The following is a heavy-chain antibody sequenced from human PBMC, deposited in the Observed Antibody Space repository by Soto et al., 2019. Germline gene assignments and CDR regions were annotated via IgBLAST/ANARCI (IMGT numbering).Heavy chain of an antibody. D-gene: IGHD3-10*01. CDR3: ARAVRVSNIDGYYYIDV. J-gene: IGHJ6*03. Sequence: QVQLVQSGAEVKKPGASVKVSCKASGYSFTSHGISWVRQAPGQGLEWMGWISANSGDTNYAQKLQGRVTVTTATYTSTGYLELRSLRSEDTAVYYCARAVRVSNIDGYYYIDVWGKGTPVTVSS. CDR1: GYSFTSHG. V-gene: IGHV1-18*01. CDR2: ISANSGDT.